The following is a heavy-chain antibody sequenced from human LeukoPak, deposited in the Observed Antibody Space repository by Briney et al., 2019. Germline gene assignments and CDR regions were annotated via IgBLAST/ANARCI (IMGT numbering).Heavy chain of an antibody. Sequence: PSETLSLTCTVAGASISSYYWSWIRQPPGKGLEWIGYIYYSGSTNYNPSLESRVTISVDTSKNQFSLKLSSVTAADTAMYYCARVEVSGWYLFDYWGRGTLVIVSS. D-gene: IGHD6-19*01. J-gene: IGHJ4*02. CDR1: GASISSYY. V-gene: IGHV4-59*08. CDR2: IYYSGST. CDR3: ARVEVSGWYLFDY.